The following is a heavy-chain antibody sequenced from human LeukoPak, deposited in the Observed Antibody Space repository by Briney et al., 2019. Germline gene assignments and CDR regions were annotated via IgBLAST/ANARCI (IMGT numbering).Heavy chain of an antibody. CDR2: VRYDGNNK. V-gene: IGHV3-30*02. D-gene: IGHD6-13*01. Sequence: GGSLRLSCAASGFSFSSIGMHWVRQAPGKGLEWVAFVRYDGNNKYYADSVKGRFTISRDNSKSTLYLQMDSLRAEDTAVYYCAKDTAAAKYYFDYGGQGTLVTVSS. CDR3: AKDTAAAKYYFDY. J-gene: IGHJ4*02. CDR1: GFSFSSIG.